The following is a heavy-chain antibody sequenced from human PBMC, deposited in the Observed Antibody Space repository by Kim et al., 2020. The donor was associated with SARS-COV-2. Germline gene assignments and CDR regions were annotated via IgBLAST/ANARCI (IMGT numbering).Heavy chain of an antibody. V-gene: IGHV4-39*01. Sequence: SETLSLTCTVSGGSISSSSYYWGWIRQPPGKGLEWIGSIYYSGSTYYNPSLKSRVTISVDTSKNQFSLKLSSVTAADTAVYYCASNFPPPYSSSWYRTPGGGMDVWGQGTTVTVSS. D-gene: IGHD6-13*01. CDR3: ASNFPPPYSSSWYRTPGGGMDV. J-gene: IGHJ6*02. CDR2: IYYSGST. CDR1: GGSISSSSYY.